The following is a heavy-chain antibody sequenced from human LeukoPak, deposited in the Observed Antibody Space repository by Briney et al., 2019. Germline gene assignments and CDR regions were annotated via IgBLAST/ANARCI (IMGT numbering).Heavy chain of an antibody. CDR2: IRYDGTNK. D-gene: IGHD6-19*01. CDR3: ARVGYSSGWRAPDFDY. Sequence: GGSLRLSCAASGFTFSTYGMHWVRQAPGKGPEWVAFIRYDGTNKYYADSVKGRFTISRDNSKNTLYLQMNSLRADDTAVYYCARVGYSSGWRAPDFDYWGQGTLVTVSS. V-gene: IGHV3-30*02. CDR1: GFTFSTYG. J-gene: IGHJ4*02.